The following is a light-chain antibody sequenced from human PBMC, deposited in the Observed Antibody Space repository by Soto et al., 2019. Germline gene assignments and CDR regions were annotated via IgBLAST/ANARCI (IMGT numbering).Light chain of an antibody. CDR2: DAS. CDR1: QSVSSY. CDR3: QHRDNWPLT. J-gene: IGKJ4*01. V-gene: IGKV3-11*01. Sequence: EIVLTQSPATLSLSPGDRATLSCRASQSVSSYLAWYQQKPGQAPSLLIYDASNRATGIPARFSGSGSGTDFSLTISSLVPDDFAVYYCQHRDNWPLTFGGGTKVEIK.